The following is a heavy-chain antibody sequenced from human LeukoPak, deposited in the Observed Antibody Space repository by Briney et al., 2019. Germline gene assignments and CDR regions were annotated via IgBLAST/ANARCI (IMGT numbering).Heavy chain of an antibody. Sequence: EASVNVSCKASGYTFTGYYMHWVRQAPGHGLEWMGRINPYSGDTSYAQKFQGRVTMTRDTSINTAYMDLNRLRSDDTAVYYCARTFGDYTYWYFDLWGRGTQVTVSS. J-gene: IGHJ2*01. D-gene: IGHD4-17*01. CDR2: INPYSGDT. CDR3: ARTFGDYTYWYFDL. V-gene: IGHV1-2*06. CDR1: GYTFTGYY.